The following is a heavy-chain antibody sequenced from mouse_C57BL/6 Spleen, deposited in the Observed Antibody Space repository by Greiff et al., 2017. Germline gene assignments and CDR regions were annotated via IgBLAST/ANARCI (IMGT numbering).Heavy chain of an antibody. J-gene: IGHJ2*01. Sequence: VQLQQSGPELVKPGASVKISCKASGYAFSSSWMNWVKQRPGKGLEWIGRIYPGDGDTNYNGKFKGKATLTADKSSSTAYMQLSSLTSEDSAVYFCASARYYYGSSPFDYWGQGTTRTVSA. CDR1: GYAFSSSW. CDR2: IYPGDGDT. CDR3: ASARYYYGSSPFDY. V-gene: IGHV1-82*01. D-gene: IGHD1-1*01.